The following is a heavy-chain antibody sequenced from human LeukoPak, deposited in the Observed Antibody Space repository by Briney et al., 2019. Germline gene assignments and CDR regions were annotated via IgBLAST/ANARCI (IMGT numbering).Heavy chain of an antibody. CDR1: GGSVNSYY. D-gene: IGHD7-27*01. J-gene: IGHJ3*02. CDR2: IYTTGRT. V-gene: IGHV4-4*09. Sequence: SETLSLTCSVSGGSVNSYYWSWIRQPPGKGLEWIGYIYTTGRTNYNPSLKSRVTISVDTSKNQFSLKLSSVTDADTAVYYCAKILGSGVWYGFDIWGQGTMVTVSS. CDR3: AKILGSGVWYGFDI.